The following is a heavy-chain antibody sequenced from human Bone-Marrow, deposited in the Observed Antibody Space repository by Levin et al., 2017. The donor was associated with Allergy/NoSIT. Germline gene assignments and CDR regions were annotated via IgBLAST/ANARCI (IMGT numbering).Heavy chain of an antibody. Sequence: GGSLRLSCAASGFTFRHYTMNWVRQAPGKGLEWVSCITSSGHSTYYADSVKGRFTISRDNAKNSLYLQLNRLRDEDTAMYYCARDPARGYYDSSGYSGDHWGQGTLVTVSS. CDR1: GFTFRHYT. J-gene: IGHJ4*02. D-gene: IGHD3-22*01. CDR2: ITSSGHST. V-gene: IGHV3-48*02. CDR3: ARDPARGYYDSSGYSGDH.